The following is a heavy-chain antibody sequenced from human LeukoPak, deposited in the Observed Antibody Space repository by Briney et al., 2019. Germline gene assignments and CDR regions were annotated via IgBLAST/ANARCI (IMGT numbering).Heavy chain of an antibody. V-gene: IGHV3-23*01. CDR3: AKSSLGHHPSYSTMDV. Sequence: GASLRLSCAASGFIFSTYGMIWVRQAPGKGLEWVAGIGGSGESKFYPDSVQGRFTISRDNSKNTLYLQVNSLRAEDTAVYYCAKSSLGHHPSYSTMDVWGQGTTVTVSS. J-gene: IGHJ6*02. CDR1: GFIFSTYG. D-gene: IGHD2-15*01. CDR2: IGGSGESK.